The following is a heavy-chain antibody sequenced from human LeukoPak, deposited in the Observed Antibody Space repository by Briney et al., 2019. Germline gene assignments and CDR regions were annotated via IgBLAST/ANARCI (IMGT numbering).Heavy chain of an antibody. Sequence: GGSLRLSCAASGFTFDDYAMHWVRQAPGKGLEWVSGISWNSGSIGYADSVKGRFTISRDNTKNSLYLQMNSLRAEDTALYYCAKDLLYSYGHGYFDYWGQGTLVTVSS. CDR1: GFTFDDYA. CDR2: ISWNSGSI. CDR3: AKDLLYSYGHGYFDY. D-gene: IGHD5-18*01. J-gene: IGHJ4*02. V-gene: IGHV3-9*01.